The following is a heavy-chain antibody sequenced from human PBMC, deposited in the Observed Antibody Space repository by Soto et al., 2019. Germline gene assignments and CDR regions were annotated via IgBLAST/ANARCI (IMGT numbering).Heavy chain of an antibody. D-gene: IGHD5-18*01. CDR1: GYTLICYY. CDR2: MNPGSGDT. V-gene: IGHV1-8*02. J-gene: IGHJ5*02. CDR3: ARMESFGSLNWFDP. Sequence: ASVTVSCQASGYTLICYYMHWVRQATGQGLEWMGWMNPGSGDTGYAQKFQGRVTMTRDISIATAFMELNSLTSEDTAIYYCARMESFGSLNWFDPWGQGTLVTVSS.